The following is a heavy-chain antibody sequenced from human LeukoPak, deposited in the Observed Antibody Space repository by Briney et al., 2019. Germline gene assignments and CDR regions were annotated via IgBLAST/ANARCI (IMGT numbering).Heavy chain of an antibody. Sequence: SSETLSLTCTVSGGSISSSSYYWGWIRQPPGKGLEWIGSIYYSGSTYYNPSLKSRVTISVDTSKNQFSLKLSSVTAADTAVYYCALSHCSNTSCYPYHFDYWGQGTLVTGS. J-gene: IGHJ4*02. CDR3: ALSHCSNTSCYPYHFDY. CDR1: GGSISSSSYY. V-gene: IGHV4-39*01. D-gene: IGHD2-2*01. CDR2: IYYSGST.